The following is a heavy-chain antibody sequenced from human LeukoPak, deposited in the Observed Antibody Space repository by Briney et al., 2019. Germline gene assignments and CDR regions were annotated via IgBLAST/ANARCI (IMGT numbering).Heavy chain of an antibody. V-gene: IGHV3-30*18. CDR3: AKDLIAAGWFDP. CDR1: GFSFSTYG. D-gene: IGHD6-13*01. J-gene: IGHJ5*02. CDR2: ISHDGSSK. Sequence: GSLRLSCAASGFSFSTYGMHWVRQAPGKGLEWVAVISHDGSSKYYTDAVRGRFTISRDNSKNTLYLQMNSLRVEDSAVYYCAKDLIAAGWFDPWGQGTLVTVSS.